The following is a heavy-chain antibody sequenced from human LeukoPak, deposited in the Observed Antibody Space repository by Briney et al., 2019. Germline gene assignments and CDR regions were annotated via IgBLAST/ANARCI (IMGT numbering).Heavy chain of an antibody. V-gene: IGHV3-30*02. D-gene: IGHD1-26*01. CDR3: AKDRSGSYSQGLDY. J-gene: IGHJ4*02. CDR2: TRYDGSNK. CDR1: GFIFSSYG. Sequence: GGSLRLSCAASGFIFSSYGMHWVRQSPGKGLEWVAFTRYDGSNKYYADSVKGRFTISRDNSKNTLYLQMNSLRAEDTAVYHCAKDRSGSYSQGLDYWGQGTLVTVSS.